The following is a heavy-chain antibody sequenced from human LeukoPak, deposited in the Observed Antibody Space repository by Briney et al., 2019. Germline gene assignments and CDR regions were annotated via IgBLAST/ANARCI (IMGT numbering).Heavy chain of an antibody. CDR3: TRDSGTTGEVKFDP. V-gene: IGHV4-4*07. Sequence: PGGSLRLSCAASGFTFSNAWMSWIRQPAGKGLEWIGRIYSSGTITYNPSLQSRVTMSVDTSKNEFSLKMSSVTAADTAVYYCTRDSGTTGEVKFDPWGQGTLVAVSS. CDR2: IYSSGTI. D-gene: IGHD3-10*01. CDR1: GFTFSNAW. J-gene: IGHJ5*02.